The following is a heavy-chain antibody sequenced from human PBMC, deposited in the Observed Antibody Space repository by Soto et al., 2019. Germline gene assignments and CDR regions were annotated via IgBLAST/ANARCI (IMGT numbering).Heavy chain of an antibody. Sequence: GGSLRLSCAASGFIFSTYGMHWVRRVPGRGLEWVAVILTDANRKYYSDSVKGRFSISRDNSNNTVFLEMHSLRVEDTATYYRAKHRAHGDYGQFDSWGQGTLVTVSS. CDR1: GFIFSTYG. V-gene: IGHV3-30*18. D-gene: IGHD4-17*01. CDR2: ILTDANRK. CDR3: AKHRAHGDYGQFDS. J-gene: IGHJ4*02.